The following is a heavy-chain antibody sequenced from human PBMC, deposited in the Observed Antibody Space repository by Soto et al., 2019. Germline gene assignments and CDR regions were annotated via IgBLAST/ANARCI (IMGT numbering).Heavy chain of an antibody. CDR2: INHSGST. CDR1: GGSFSAYY. CDR3: ARGEWLRSSFDY. J-gene: IGHJ4*02. V-gene: IGHV4-34*01. D-gene: IGHD5-12*01. Sequence: QVQLQQWGAGLLTPSETLSLTCAVYGGSFSAYYWSWIRQPPGKGLEWIGEINHSGSTNYNPSLKSRVTRSVATSKNQFSLKLSSVTAADTAVYYCARGEWLRSSFDYWGQGTLVTVSS.